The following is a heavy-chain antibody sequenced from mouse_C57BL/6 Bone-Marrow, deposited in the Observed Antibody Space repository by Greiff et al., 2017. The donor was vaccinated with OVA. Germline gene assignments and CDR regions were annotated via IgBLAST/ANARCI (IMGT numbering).Heavy chain of an antibody. CDR2: IHPNSGST. D-gene: IGHD2-4*01. CDR3: ARVRIYDYDPY. J-gene: IGHJ3*01. V-gene: IGHV1-64*01. Sequence: VQLQQSGAELVKPGASVKLSCKASGYTFTSYWMHWVKQRPGQGLEWIGMIHPNSGSTNYNEKFKSKATLTVDKSSSTAYMQLSSLTSEDSAVYYCARVRIYDYDPYWGQGTLVTVSA. CDR1: GYTFTSYW.